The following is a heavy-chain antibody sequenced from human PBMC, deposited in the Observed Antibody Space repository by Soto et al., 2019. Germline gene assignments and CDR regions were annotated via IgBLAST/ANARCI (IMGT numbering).Heavy chain of an antibody. CDR3: ARGPLDY. J-gene: IGHJ4*02. CDR1: GFTFSSYW. CDR2: IKEDGSEK. Sequence: PEGSLRLSCAASGFTFSSYWMNWVRQAPGGGLEWVANIKEDGSEKTYVDSVEGRFTISRDNAKNSLDLQMNSLRAGDTAVYYCARGPLDYWGQGTLVTVSS. V-gene: IGHV3-7*03.